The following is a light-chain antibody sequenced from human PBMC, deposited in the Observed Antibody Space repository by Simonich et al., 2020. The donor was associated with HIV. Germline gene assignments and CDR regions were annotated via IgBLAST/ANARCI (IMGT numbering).Light chain of an antibody. V-gene: IGKV1-5*03. Sequence: DIQMTQSPSTLSASVGDRVTITCRASQSISSCLAWYQQKPGKALKLLIYKASSLERGVPSSFSGSGSGTEFTLTISSLQPDDFATYYCQQYKSYPYTFGQGTKLEIK. CDR2: KAS. CDR3: QQYKSYPYT. J-gene: IGKJ2*01. CDR1: QSISSC.